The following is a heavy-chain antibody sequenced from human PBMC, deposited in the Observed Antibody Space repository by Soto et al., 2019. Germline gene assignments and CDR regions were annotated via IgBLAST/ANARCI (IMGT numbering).Heavy chain of an antibody. Sequence: GGSLRLSCVASGLTFSSYEVNWVRQAPGKGLEWVSSISGSGTSIHYADSVKGRFTISRDNAKNSLDLQMNSLRAEDTAIYYCTLLWLGELPIDTFDIWGQGTMVTVSS. D-gene: IGHD3-10*01. CDR2: ISGSGTSI. V-gene: IGHV3-48*03. CDR3: TLLWLGELPIDTFDI. CDR1: GLTFSSYE. J-gene: IGHJ3*02.